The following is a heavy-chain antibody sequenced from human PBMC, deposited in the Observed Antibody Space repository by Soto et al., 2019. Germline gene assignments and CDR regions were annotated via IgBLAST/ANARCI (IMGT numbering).Heavy chain of an antibody. J-gene: IGHJ6*02. D-gene: IGHD6-19*01. CDR1: GFTFSSYW. Sequence: GGSLRLSCAASGFTFSSYWMSWVRQAPGKGKEWVGNIKQDGSEKYYVGSVKGRFTISRDNAKNSLYLQMNSLRAEDTAVYYCARDTYSSGWYQGYYYGMDVWGQGTTVTVSS. CDR3: ARDTYSSGWYQGYYYGMDV. V-gene: IGHV3-7*03. CDR2: IKQDGSEK.